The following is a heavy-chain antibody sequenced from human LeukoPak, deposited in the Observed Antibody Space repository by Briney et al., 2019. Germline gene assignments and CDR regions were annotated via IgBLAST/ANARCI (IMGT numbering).Heavy chain of an antibody. CDR2: INGSGDRT. CDR3: AKAPRGFQWFVGS. J-gene: IGHJ5*02. D-gene: IGHD3-22*01. V-gene: IGHV3-23*01. Sequence: GGSLRLSCAASGFTFSNYVMSWVRQAPGKGLEWVSDINGSGDRTYNADSVKGRFTISRDNSKNTLYLQMNSLRAEDTAVYYCAKAPRGFQWFVGSWGQGTLVTVSS. CDR1: GFTFSNYV.